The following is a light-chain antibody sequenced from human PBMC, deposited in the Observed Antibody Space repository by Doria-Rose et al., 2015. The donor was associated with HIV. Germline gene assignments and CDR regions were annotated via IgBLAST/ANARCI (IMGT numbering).Light chain of an antibody. CDR3: SSYTTNSALYAL. V-gene: IGLV2-14*01. CDR1: SSDVGGYNF. CDR2: EVT. Sequence: QSVLTQPPSVSAAPGQKVTISCTGTSSDVGGYNFVSWYQQHPGKAPKLIIYEVTDRPSGVSNRFSGSKSGNTASLTISGLQAEDEADYYCSSYTTNSALYALFGGGTKVTVL. J-gene: IGLJ2*01.